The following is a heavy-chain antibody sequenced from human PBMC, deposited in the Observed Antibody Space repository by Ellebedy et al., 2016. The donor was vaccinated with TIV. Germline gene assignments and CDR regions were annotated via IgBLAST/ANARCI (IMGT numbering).Heavy chain of an antibody. J-gene: IGHJ4*02. CDR2: SKHKPANFAT. CDR3: VCFLVGRVY. V-gene: IGHV3-72*01. D-gene: IGHD3-3*01. CDR1: AFTLSDQY. Sequence: GESMKISCAASAFTLSDQYMDWVRQAPGKGLEWVGRSKHKPANFATDYAASVKGRFNILRDDSRSSLHLQMDSMKLEDTAVYYCVCFLVGRVYWGQGTLVTVSS.